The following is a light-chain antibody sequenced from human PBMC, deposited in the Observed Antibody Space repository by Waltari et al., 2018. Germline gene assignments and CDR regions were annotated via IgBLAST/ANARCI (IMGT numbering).Light chain of an antibody. CDR2: KAS. CDR3: QQYDDYPLT. CDR1: QSISSW. Sequence: DIEMTQSPSTLSASVGSRVTSTCRASQSISSWLAWYQQRPGKAPNLLIYKASTLERGVPSRFSGSGSGTEFTLTISSLQPDDFATYFCQQYDDYPLTFGGGTEVEIK. V-gene: IGKV1-5*03. J-gene: IGKJ4*01.